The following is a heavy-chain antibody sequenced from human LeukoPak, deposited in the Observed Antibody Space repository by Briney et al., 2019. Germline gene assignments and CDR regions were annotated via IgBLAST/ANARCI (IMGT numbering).Heavy chain of an antibody. CDR1: GGSISIYY. CDR2: IYTSGST. Sequence: SETLSLTCTVSGGSISIYYWSWIRQPAGRGLEGIGRIYTSGSTNYNPSLKSRVTMSVDTSKNQFSLKLSSVTAADTAVYYCAREEEQMARGLDPWGQGALVTVSS. D-gene: IGHD5-24*01. J-gene: IGHJ5*02. V-gene: IGHV4-4*07. CDR3: AREEEQMARGLDP.